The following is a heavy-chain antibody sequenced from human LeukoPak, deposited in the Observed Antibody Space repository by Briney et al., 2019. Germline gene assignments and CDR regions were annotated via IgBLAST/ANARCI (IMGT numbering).Heavy chain of an antibody. CDR1: GYTFTSYY. V-gene: IGHV1-46*01. CDR3: ARGIVWGSYRQFYFDY. CDR2: INPTGGST. D-gene: IGHD3-16*02. Sequence: ASVKVSCKASGYTFTSYYMHWVQQAPGQGLEWMGLINPTGGSTGYAQKFQGRVTMTRDMSTSTDYMELSSLRSEDTAIYYCARGIVWGSYRQFYFDYWGQGTLVTVSS. J-gene: IGHJ4*02.